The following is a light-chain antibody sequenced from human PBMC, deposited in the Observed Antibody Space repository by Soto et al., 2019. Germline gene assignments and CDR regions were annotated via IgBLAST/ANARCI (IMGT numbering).Light chain of an antibody. CDR2: EVN. V-gene: IGLV2-14*01. J-gene: IGLJ1*01. CDR3: SSFTTYNTRV. CDR1: NSDVGAYNF. Sequence: QSALTQPVSVSGSHRQSIPIFCAGTNSDVGAYNFVSWYQQYPGKAPKLIIHEVNNRPSGVSDRFSGSKSGNTASLTISGLQADDEADYYCSSFTTYNTRVFGTGTKVTVL.